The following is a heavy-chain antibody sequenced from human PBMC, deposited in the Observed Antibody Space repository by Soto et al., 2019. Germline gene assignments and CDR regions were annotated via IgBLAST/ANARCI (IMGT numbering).Heavy chain of an antibody. Sequence: PVGSLRLSCAASGFPFSSYAMSWVRQTPEGGLEWVAAISGGGNDRYYADFVQGRFTFSRDNSRNIPYLHMNSLRADDTAMYFCARSLFMVAPDSEPFDYWGQGTLVTVSS. J-gene: IGHJ4*02. V-gene: IGHV3-23*01. D-gene: IGHD3-22*01. CDR3: ARSLFMVAPDSEPFDY. CDR1: GFPFSSYA. CDR2: ISGGGNDR.